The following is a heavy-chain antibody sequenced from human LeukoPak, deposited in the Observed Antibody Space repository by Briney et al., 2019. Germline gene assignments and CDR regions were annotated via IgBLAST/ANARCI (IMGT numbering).Heavy chain of an antibody. CDR3: ARDSASVWPGSSGWSNWFDP. CDR2: ISPYNGNT. CDR1: GYTFGSYG. V-gene: IGHV1-18*01. J-gene: IGHJ5*02. D-gene: IGHD6-19*01. Sequence: ASVKVSCKASGYTFGSYGVSWVRQAPGQGLEWMAWISPYNGNTNYAQKFQGRVAMTTDTSTSTAYMELRSLRADDTAVYYCARDSASVWPGSSGWSNWFDPWGQGTLVTVSS.